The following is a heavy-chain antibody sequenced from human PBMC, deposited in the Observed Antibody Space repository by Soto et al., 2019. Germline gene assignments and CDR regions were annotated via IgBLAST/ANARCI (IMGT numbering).Heavy chain of an antibody. Sequence: LSLTCTVSGGSISSGGYYWSWIRQHPGKGLEWIGYIYYSGSTYYNPSLKSRVTISVDTSKNQFSLKLSSVTAADTAVYYCASTRGCSSTSCYPYWVWGQGTLVTVSS. CDR1: GGSISSGGYY. V-gene: IGHV4-31*03. CDR2: IYYSGST. J-gene: IGHJ4*02. CDR3: ASTRGCSSTSCYPYWV. D-gene: IGHD2-2*01.